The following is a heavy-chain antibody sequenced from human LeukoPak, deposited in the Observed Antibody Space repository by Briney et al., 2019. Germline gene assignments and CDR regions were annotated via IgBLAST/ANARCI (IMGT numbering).Heavy chain of an antibody. CDR2: INVSPAYI. D-gene: IGHD7-27*01. J-gene: IGHJ3*02. V-gene: IGHV3-21*01. Sequence: GGSLRLSCAASGFTVSSNYMSWVRQAPGKGLEWVSSINVSPAYISYADSVKGRFTISRDNAKNSLYLQMNSLRAEDTAVYFCARDLNWGAGALDIWGQGTMVSVSS. CDR1: GFTVSSNY. CDR3: ARDLNWGAGALDI.